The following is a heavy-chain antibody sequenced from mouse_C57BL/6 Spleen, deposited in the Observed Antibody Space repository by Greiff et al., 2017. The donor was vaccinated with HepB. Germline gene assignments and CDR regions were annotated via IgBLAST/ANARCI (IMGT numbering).Heavy chain of an antibody. CDR1: GYTFTSYW. Sequence: QVQLQQPGAELVKPGASVKMSCKASGYTFTSYWLTWVKQRPGQGLEWIGDIYPGSGSTNYNEKFKSKATLTVDTSSSTAYMQLSSLTSEDSAVYYCAKAYYYGSGGFAYWGQGTLVTVSA. CDR3: AKAYYYGSGGFAY. J-gene: IGHJ3*01. V-gene: IGHV1-55*01. CDR2: IYPGSGST. D-gene: IGHD1-1*01.